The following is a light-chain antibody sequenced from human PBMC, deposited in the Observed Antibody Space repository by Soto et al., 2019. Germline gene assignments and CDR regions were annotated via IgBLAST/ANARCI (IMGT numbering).Light chain of an antibody. V-gene: IGLV4-60*02. CDR2: LEGSGSY. CDR1: SGHSSYI. J-gene: IGLJ3*02. CDR3: ETWDSNIHWV. Sequence: QLVLTQSSSASASLGSSVNLTCTLSSGHSSYIIAWHQQQPGKAPRYLMKLEGSGSYNKGSGVPDRFSGSSSGADRYLIISNLQFEDEADYYCETWDSNIHWVFGGGTKLPS.